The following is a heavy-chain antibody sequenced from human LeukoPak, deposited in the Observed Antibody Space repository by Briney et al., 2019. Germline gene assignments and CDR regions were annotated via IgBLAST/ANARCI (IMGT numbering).Heavy chain of an antibody. CDR1: VGPFGSGGYS. Sequence: PWETLSLTCAFSVGPFGSGGYSSSWIRQPPGEGLEWGGYINHSGRTYYNPSLKSRVPVSVHRSNNLCSLKLSALTTPDTTAYYCARETVIMLRGLDPCGQESLVTVSS. CDR2: INHSGRT. CDR3: ARETVIMLRGLDP. J-gene: IGHJ5*02. D-gene: IGHD4-11*01. V-gene: IGHV4-30-2*01.